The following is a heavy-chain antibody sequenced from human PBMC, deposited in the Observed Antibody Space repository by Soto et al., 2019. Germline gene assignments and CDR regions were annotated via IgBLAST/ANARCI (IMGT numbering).Heavy chain of an antibody. CDR3: ARGISLIVEVQRDAPDKYYFDS. D-gene: IGHD2-21*01. V-gene: IGHV4-34*01. CDR2: INHSGST. CDR1: GGSFSGHF. Sequence: SETLSLTGAVYGGSFSGHFWSWIRQPPGKGLEWIGEINHSGSTNFNPSLKSRVTISVDTSKNQFSLKVNSLTAADTAVYYCARGISLIVEVQRDAPDKYYFDSWGQGTVVTVSS. J-gene: IGHJ4*02.